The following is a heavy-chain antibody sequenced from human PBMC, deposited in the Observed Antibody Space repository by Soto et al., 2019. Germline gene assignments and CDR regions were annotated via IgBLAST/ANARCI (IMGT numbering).Heavy chain of an antibody. CDR2: MNPNSGNT. J-gene: IGHJ3*02. CDR3: ASIAAANDAFDI. CDR1: GYTFTSYD. D-gene: IGHD6-13*01. V-gene: IGHV1-8*01. Sequence: ASVKVSCKASGYTFTSYDINWVRQATGQGLEWMGWMNPNSGNTGYAQKYQGRVTMTRNTSISTAYMELSSLRSEDTVVYYCASIAAANDAFDIWGQGTMVTVSS.